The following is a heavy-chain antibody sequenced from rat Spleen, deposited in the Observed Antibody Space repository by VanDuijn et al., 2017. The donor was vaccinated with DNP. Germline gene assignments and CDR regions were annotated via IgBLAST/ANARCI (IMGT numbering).Heavy chain of an antibody. V-gene: IGHV5-20*01. CDR2: ISHDGGTT. Sequence: EVQLVESGGGLVQPGRSLKLSCAVSGFTFSDYYMAWVRQAPTQGLEWLASISHDGGTTFYRNSVKGRFTISRDNAKTSLYLQMDSLRSEDTATYYCVRWNSGHFDYWGQGVMVTVSS. D-gene: IGHD4-3*01. CDR1: GFTFSDYY. J-gene: IGHJ2*01. CDR3: VRWNSGHFDY.